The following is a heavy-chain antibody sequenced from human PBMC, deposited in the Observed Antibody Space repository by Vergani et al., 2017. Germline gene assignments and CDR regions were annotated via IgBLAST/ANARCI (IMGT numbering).Heavy chain of an antibody. D-gene: IGHD2-15*01. V-gene: IGHV5-51*01. J-gene: IGHJ6*02. Sequence: EVQLVQSGAEVKKPGESLKISCKGSRYSFTSYWIGWVRQMPGKGLEWMGIIYPGDSDTRYSPSFQGQVTISADKSISTAYLQWSSLKASDTAMYYCARHRGWGLVVVAATPWYYYYGMDVWGQGTMVTVSS. CDR3: ARHRGWGLVVVAATPWYYYYGMDV. CDR2: IYPGDSDT. CDR1: RYSFTSYW.